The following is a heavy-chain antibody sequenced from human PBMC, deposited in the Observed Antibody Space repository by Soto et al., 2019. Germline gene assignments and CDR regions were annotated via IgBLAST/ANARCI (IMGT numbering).Heavy chain of an antibody. CDR2: ISTRSGTI. CDR1: GFTFSAYS. Sequence: GGSLRLSCAASGFTFSAYSMNWVRQAPGKGLEWVSYISTRSGTIYYADSVKGRFTISRDNAKNSLYLQMHSLRAEDTAVYYCARERGRGWIFDDWGQGTLVTVYS. J-gene: IGHJ4*02. CDR3: ARERGRGWIFDD. V-gene: IGHV3-48*01. D-gene: IGHD6-19*01.